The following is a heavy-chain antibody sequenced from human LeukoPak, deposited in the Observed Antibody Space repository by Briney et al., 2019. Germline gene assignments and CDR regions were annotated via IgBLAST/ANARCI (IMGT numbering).Heavy chain of an antibody. J-gene: IGHJ3*02. CDR2: IWYDGSNK. V-gene: IGHV3-33*01. CDR1: GFTFSSYG. CDR3: ASGGYYFGRPYDAFDI. Sequence: PGGSLRLSCAASGFTFSSYGMHWVRQAPGKGLEWVAVIWYDGSNKYYADSVKGRFTISRDNSKNTLYLQMNSLRAEDTAVYYCASGGYYFGRPYDAFDIWGQGTMVTVSS. D-gene: IGHD3-22*01.